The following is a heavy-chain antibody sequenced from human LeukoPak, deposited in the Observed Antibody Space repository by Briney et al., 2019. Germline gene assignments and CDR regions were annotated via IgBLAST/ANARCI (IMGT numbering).Heavy chain of an antibody. Sequence: GGSLRLSCAASGFTFSSYAMSWVRQAPGKGLEWVSAISGSGGSTYYADSVKGRFTISRDNSKNTLYLQMNSMRAEDTAVYYCAKGGDDFWSGYSDYWGQGTLVTVSS. CDR2: ISGSGGST. CDR3: AKGGDDFWSGYSDY. CDR1: GFTFSSYA. J-gene: IGHJ4*02. D-gene: IGHD3-3*01. V-gene: IGHV3-23*01.